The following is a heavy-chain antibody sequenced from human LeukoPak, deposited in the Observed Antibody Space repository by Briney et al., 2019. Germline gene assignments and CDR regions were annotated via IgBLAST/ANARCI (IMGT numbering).Heavy chain of an antibody. CDR1: GYTFTSYG. CDR2: ISAYNGNT. Sequence: GASVKVSCKASGYTFTSYGISWVRQAPGHGLEWMGWISAYNGNTNYAQKLQGRVTMTTDTSTSTAYMELRSLRSDDTAVYYCARGSSEVWFGEVFDYWGQGTLVTVSS. V-gene: IGHV1-18*04. D-gene: IGHD3-10*01. CDR3: ARGSSEVWFGEVFDY. J-gene: IGHJ4*02.